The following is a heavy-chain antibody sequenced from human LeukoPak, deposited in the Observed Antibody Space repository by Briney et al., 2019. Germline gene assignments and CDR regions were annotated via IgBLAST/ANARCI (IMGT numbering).Heavy chain of an antibody. Sequence: GGSLRLSCAASGFTFSSYAMSWVRQAPGKGLEWVSAINGSGGSTYYADSVKGRFTISRDNSKNTLYLQMNSLRAEDTAVYYCAKGKSASRGAFDYWGQGTLVTVSS. CDR2: INGSGGST. CDR1: GFTFSSYA. J-gene: IGHJ4*02. V-gene: IGHV3-23*01. CDR3: AKGKSASRGAFDY. D-gene: IGHD3-10*01.